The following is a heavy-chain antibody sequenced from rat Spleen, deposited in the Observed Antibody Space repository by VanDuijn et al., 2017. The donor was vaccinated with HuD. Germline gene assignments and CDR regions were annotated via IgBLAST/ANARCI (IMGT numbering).Heavy chain of an antibody. Sequence: EVQLVESGGGLMQPGRSLKLSCVASGFTFGVYGMHWIRQAPTKGLEWVASISPSGTKSHYRDSVKGRFTISRDNAKSTLYLQMDSLKSEDTATYYCVRLYNNHGYWYFDFWGPGTMVTVSS. CDR1: GFTFGVYG. CDR3: VRLYNNHGYWYFDF. J-gene: IGHJ1*01. D-gene: IGHD1-5*01. CDR2: ISPSGTKS. V-gene: IGHV5-19*01.